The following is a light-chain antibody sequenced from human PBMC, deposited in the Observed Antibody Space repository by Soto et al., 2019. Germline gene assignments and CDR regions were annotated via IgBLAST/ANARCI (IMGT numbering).Light chain of an antibody. CDR1: QTVLYSSNNNNY. CDR3: QQYYNVPFT. J-gene: IGKJ3*01. CDR2: WAS. Sequence: DIVMTQSPDSLAVSLGERATINCKSSQTVLYSSNNNNYLAWYQQKPGQPPKLLIYWASTRESGVPDRFSGSVSETDFTLTISNLQAEDVAAYFCQQYYNVPFTFGPGTKVDIK. V-gene: IGKV4-1*01.